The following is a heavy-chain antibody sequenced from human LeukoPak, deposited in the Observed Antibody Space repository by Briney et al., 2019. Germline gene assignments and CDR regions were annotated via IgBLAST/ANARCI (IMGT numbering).Heavy chain of an antibody. CDR3: ARATDYGDPYYFDY. CDR2: IYYSGST. V-gene: IGHV4-59*12. CDR1: GGSISSYY. Sequence: PSETLSLTCTVSGGSISSYYWSWIRQPPGKGLEWIGDIYYSGSTNYNPSLKSRVTISVDTSKNQFSLKLSSVTAADTAVYYCARATDYGDPYYFDYWGQGTLVTVSS. D-gene: IGHD4-17*01. J-gene: IGHJ4*02.